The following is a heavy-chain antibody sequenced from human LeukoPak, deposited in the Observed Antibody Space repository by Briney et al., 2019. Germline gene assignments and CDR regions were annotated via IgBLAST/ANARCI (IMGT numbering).Heavy chain of an antibody. CDR2: ISNDGRDK. CDR1: GFTFSTYA. Sequence: PGGSLRLSCAASGFTFSTYALHWVRQAPGKGLEWVAVISNDGRDKKYADSVRGRFIISRDNSKNTLYLQMDGLRAEDTAVYYCARDGVKGAAVYYFDYWGQGTLVTVSS. CDR3: ARDGVKGAAVYYFDY. V-gene: IGHV3-30*04. J-gene: IGHJ4*02. D-gene: IGHD3-3*01.